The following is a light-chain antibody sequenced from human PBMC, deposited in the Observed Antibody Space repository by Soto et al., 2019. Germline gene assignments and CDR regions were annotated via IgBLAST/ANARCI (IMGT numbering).Light chain of an antibody. Sequence: EIVLTQSPGTLSLSPGERATLSFRASQSVSGSYLAWYQQKPGQAPRLLIYGASSRATGIPDRFSGSGSGTDFTLTISSLEPEDFAVYYCQQRSNWPPGITFGQGTRLEI. CDR1: QSVSGSY. J-gene: IGKJ5*01. CDR3: QQRSNWPPGIT. CDR2: GAS. V-gene: IGKV3D-20*02.